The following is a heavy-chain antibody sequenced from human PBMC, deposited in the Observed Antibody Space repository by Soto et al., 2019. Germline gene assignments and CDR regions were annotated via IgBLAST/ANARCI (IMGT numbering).Heavy chain of an antibody. CDR1: GGSFSGYY. J-gene: IGHJ4*02. V-gene: IGHV4-34*01. Sequence: ETLSLTCAVYGGSFSGYYWSWIRQPPGKGLEWIGEINHGGSTNYNPSLKSRVTISVDTSKNQFPLKLSSVTAADTAVYYCARDPRYSSSTLDYWGQGTLVTVSS. D-gene: IGHD6-6*01. CDR3: ARDPRYSSSTLDY. CDR2: INHGGST.